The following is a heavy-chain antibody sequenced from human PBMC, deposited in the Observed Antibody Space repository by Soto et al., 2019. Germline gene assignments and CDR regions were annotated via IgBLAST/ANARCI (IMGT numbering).Heavy chain of an antibody. J-gene: IGHJ3*02. Sequence: ASVKVSCKASGYTFTSYAMHWVRQAPGQRLEWMGWINAGNGNTKYSQKFQGRVTITRDTSASTAYMELSSLRSEDTAVYYCARDPEPPMPYGAHDAFDIWGQGTMVTVSS. CDR1: GYTFTSYA. D-gene: IGHD4-17*01. CDR2: INAGNGNT. CDR3: ARDPEPPMPYGAHDAFDI. V-gene: IGHV1-3*01.